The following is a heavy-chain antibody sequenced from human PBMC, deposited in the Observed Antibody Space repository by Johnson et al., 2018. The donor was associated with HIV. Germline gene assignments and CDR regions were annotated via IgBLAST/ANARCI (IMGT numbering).Heavy chain of an antibody. V-gene: IGHV3-11*04. D-gene: IGHD3-22*01. CDR3: ARDRGYWDAFDI. Sequence: QVLLVESGGGLVQPGGSLRLSCAASGFTFSDYYMTWIRQAPGKGLEWLSFISSSGDIIRYADSVKGRFSISRDNAKNSLYLQMNSLRAEDTAVYYCARDRGYWDAFDIWGQGTMVIVSS. CDR1: GFTFSDYY. J-gene: IGHJ3*02. CDR2: ISSSGDII.